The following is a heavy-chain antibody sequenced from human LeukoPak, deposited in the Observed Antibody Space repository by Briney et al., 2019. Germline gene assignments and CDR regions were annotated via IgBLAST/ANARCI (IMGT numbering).Heavy chain of an antibody. CDR2: ISYDGSNK. CDR3: ARGRIELTYYFDY. CDR1: EFTFSSYG. Sequence: GGSLRLSCAGSEFTFSSYGMHWVRQAPGKGLEWVAVISYDGSNKYYADSVKGRFTVSRDNSKNTLYLQMNSLRAEDTAVYYCARGRIELTYYFDYWGQGTLVTVSS. V-gene: IGHV3-30*03. J-gene: IGHJ4*02. D-gene: IGHD3-10*01.